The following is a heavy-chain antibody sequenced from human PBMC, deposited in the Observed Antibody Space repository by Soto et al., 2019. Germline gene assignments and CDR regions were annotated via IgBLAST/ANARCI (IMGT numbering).Heavy chain of an antibody. CDR1: GFSFSSYS. J-gene: IGHJ6*02. CDR2: ISYDGSNK. V-gene: IGHV3-30*04. Sequence: GGSLRLSCAASGFSFSSYSMHWVRQAPGKGLEWVAVISYDGSNKYYADSVKGRFTITRDSSKNTVSLQMNSLRLEDTAVYYCARAPPRGIAAPGTWGSGMDVWGQGXTVTVPS. CDR3: ARAPPRGIAAPGTWGSGMDV. D-gene: IGHD6-13*01.